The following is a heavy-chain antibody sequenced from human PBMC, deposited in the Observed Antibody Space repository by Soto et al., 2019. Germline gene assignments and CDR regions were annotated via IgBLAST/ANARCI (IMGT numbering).Heavy chain of an antibody. CDR3: ARLISLIQRIDS. CDR2: IFPRDCDV. J-gene: IGHJ5*01. D-gene: IGHD3-16*01. Sequence: GESLKISCQTSGYTFTNYWVGWVRQMPGGGLEWLGLIFPRDCDVRYSLSFEVQVTIPADRSAATSFLQWRSLVASYRPLYFSARLISLIQRIDSWGQGTPVTVSS. CDR1: GYTFTNYW. V-gene: IGHV5-51*01.